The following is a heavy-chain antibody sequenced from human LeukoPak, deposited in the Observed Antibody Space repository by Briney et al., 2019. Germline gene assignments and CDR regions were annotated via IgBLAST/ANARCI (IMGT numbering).Heavy chain of an antibody. Sequence: PSETLSLTCTVSGGSISSYYWSWIRQPAGKGLEWIGRIYTSGSTNYNPSLKSRVTMSVDTSKNQFSLKLSSVTAADTAVYYCARSIFRVVSRYYYYYMDVWGKGTTVTVSS. CDR1: GGSISSYY. V-gene: IGHV4-4*07. CDR2: IYTSGST. D-gene: IGHD3-3*01. J-gene: IGHJ6*03. CDR3: ARSIFRVVSRYYYYYMDV.